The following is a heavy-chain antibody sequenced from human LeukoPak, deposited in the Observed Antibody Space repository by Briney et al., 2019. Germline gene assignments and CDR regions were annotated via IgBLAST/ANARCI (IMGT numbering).Heavy chain of an antibody. CDR2: IYHSGST. V-gene: IGHV4-38-2*02. CDR3: AREYDYGGNVNDY. Sequence: PSETLSLTCTVSGYSISSGYYWGWIRQPPGKGLEWVGSIYHSGSTYYNPSLKSRATISVDTSKNQFSLKLSSVTAADTAAYYCAREYDYGGNVNDYWGQGTLVTVSS. J-gene: IGHJ4*02. CDR1: GYSISSGYY. D-gene: IGHD4-23*01.